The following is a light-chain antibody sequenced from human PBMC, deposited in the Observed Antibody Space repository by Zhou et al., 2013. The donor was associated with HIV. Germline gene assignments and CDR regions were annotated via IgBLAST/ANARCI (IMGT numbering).Light chain of an antibody. V-gene: IGKV1-39*01. CDR1: QSISSY. CDR3: QHYKTFPPT. CDR2: LAS. J-gene: IGKJ4*01. Sequence: DIQMTQSPSSLSASVGDRVTITCRASQSISSYLNWYQQRPGKAPKLLIYLASNLHSGVPSRFSGSGSGTDFTLTIGSLQPEDFATYYCQHYKTFPPTFGGGTKVDIK.